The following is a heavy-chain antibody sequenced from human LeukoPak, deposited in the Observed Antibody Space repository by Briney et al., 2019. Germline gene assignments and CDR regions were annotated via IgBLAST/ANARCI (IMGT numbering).Heavy chain of an antibody. CDR1: GGSISSGSYY. Sequence: NPSETLSLTCTVSGGSISSGSYYWSWIRQPAGKGLEWIGRIYTSGSTNYNPSLKGRVTISVDTSKNQFSLKLSSVTAADTAVYYCARVGLYSSSWYGYEYNWFDPWGQGTLVTVSS. D-gene: IGHD6-13*01. J-gene: IGHJ5*02. CDR3: ARVGLYSSSWYGYEYNWFDP. V-gene: IGHV4-61*02. CDR2: IYTSGST.